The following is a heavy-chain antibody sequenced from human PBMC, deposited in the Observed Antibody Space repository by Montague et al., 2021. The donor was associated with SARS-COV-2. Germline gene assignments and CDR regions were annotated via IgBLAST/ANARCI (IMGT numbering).Heavy chain of an antibody. CDR1: LYCGVVELR. V-gene: IGHV4-38-2*01. CDR2: VFHSESS. Sequence: SETLSLTCAGSLYCGVVELRRGSVEHPSEHQLQWTYTVFHSESSPNNPSFKTRFAMSLDTSKNQFSLKLSSVTAADTAVYYCARGSLYSGIDTNYFDYWGQGYMVAGS. J-gene: IGHJ4*02. D-gene: IGHD5-12*01. CDR3: ARGSLYSGIDTNYFDY.